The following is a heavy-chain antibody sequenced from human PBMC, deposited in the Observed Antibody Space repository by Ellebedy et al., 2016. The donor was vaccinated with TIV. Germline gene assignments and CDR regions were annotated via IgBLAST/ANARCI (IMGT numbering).Heavy chain of an antibody. Sequence: ASVKVSCKASGYTFTSYDINWVRQATGQGLEWMGWIDTNTGNPTYAQGFTGRFVFSLDTSVSTAYLQISSLKAEDTAVYYCAREVKRFDYWGQGTLVTVSS. V-gene: IGHV7-4-1*02. CDR3: AREVKRFDY. CDR1: GYTFTSYD. J-gene: IGHJ4*02. CDR2: IDTNTGNP.